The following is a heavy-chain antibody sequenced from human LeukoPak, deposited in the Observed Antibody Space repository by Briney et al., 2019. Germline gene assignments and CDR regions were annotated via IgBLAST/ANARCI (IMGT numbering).Heavy chain of an antibody. Sequence: GGSLRLSCAASGFTVSSNYMSWVRQAPGKGLEWVSVIYSGGSTYYADSVKGRFTISRDNPKNTLYLQMNSLRAEDTAVYYCARGPYYYDSGLDYWGQGTLVTVSS. D-gene: IGHD3-22*01. CDR3: ARGPYYYDSGLDY. V-gene: IGHV3-66*01. CDR2: IYSGGST. J-gene: IGHJ4*02. CDR1: GFTVSSNY.